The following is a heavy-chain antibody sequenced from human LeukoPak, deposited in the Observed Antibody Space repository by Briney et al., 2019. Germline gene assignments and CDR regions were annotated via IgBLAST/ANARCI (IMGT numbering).Heavy chain of an antibody. D-gene: IGHD3-16*01. CDR1: GFTSIAYA. Sequence: HAGGSLRLSCVGSGFTSIAYALTWARQAPGKGLEWVSGISGGGVTTYYADSVKGRFTISRDNSKNTLYLQMNSLRADDTAIYYRARNQQLGGHSYYYYGMDVWGQGTTVTVSS. CDR2: ISGGGVTT. CDR3: ARNQQLGGHSYYYYGMDV. V-gene: IGHV3-23*01. J-gene: IGHJ6*02.